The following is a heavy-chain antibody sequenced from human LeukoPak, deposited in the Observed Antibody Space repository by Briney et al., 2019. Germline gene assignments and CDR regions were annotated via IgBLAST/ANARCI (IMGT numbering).Heavy chain of an antibody. D-gene: IGHD3-22*01. J-gene: IGHJ6*02. CDR1: GGSISSYY. Sequence: SETLSLTCTVAGGSISSYYWTWIGRPPGKGLEWTGDICYSGNANYNPSLKSRVTISVDTSKNQVSLMLSSVTAADTAVYYCARLRYDSSGYYYYYYGMDVWGQGTTVTVSS. CDR3: ARLRYDSSGYYYYYYGMDV. CDR2: ICYSGNA. V-gene: IGHV4-59*08.